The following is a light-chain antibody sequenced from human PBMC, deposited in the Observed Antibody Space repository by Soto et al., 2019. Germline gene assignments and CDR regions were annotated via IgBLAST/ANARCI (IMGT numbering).Light chain of an antibody. CDR1: SSDIGGYNY. V-gene: IGLV2-14*03. Sequence: QSVLTQPASVSGSPGQSITISCTGTSSDIGGYNYVSWYQHHPGKAPKLMIYDVNNRPSGVSDRFSGSKSGNTASLTISGLQAEDEADYYCSSYTSSSSRVFGTGTKLTVL. J-gene: IGLJ1*01. CDR3: SSYTSSSSRV. CDR2: DVN.